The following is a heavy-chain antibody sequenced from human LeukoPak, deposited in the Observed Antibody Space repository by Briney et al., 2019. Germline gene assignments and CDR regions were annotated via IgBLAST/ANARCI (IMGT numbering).Heavy chain of an antibody. Sequence: GAPVKVSCKASGYTFSNYSISWVRQAPGQGLEWLGWISAYNGNTKYPQKFLGRVTMTTDTSTTTAYMDLRSLRSDDTAIYYCARGPPTYYYDITAYYPGDYWGQGTLGTVSS. V-gene: IGHV1-18*01. J-gene: IGHJ4*02. CDR1: GYTFSNYS. D-gene: IGHD3-22*01. CDR3: ARGPPTYYYDITAYYPGDY. CDR2: ISAYNGNT.